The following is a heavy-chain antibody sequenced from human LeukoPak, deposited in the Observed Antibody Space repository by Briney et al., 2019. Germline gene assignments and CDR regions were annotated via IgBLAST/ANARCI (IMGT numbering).Heavy chain of an antibody. CDR2: IIPIFGTA. Sequence: SVKVSCKASGYTFTSYGISWVRQAPGQGLEWMGGIIPIFGTANYAQKFQGRVTITADKSTSTAYMELSSLRSEDTAVYYCARQPQFGSAMGYYFDYWGQGTLVTVSS. CDR1: GYTFTSYG. D-gene: IGHD3-10*01. J-gene: IGHJ4*02. CDR3: ARQPQFGSAMGYYFDY. V-gene: IGHV1-69*06.